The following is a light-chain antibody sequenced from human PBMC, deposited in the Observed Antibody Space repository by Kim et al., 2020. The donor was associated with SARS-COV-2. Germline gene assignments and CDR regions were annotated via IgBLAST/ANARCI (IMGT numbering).Light chain of an antibody. CDR2: RNN. Sequence: QSVLTQPSASGTPGQRVTISCSGSSSNIGSKYVYWYQQLPGTAPKLLIYRNNQRPSGVPDRFSGSKSGTSASLAISGLRSEDEADFYCAAWDDSLSGCVFGTGTQLTVL. CDR3: AAWDDSLSGCV. J-gene: IGLJ1*01. CDR1: SSNIGSKY. V-gene: IGLV1-47*01.